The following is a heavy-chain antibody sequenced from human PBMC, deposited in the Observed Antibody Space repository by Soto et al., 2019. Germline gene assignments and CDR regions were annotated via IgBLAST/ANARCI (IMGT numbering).Heavy chain of an antibody. J-gene: IGHJ4*02. CDR1: GFTFSSYG. Sequence: QVQLVESGGGVVQPGRSLRLSCAASGFTFSSYGMHWVRQAPGKGLEWVAVIWYDGSNKYYADSVKGRFTISRDNSKNXLXLXXNSLRAEDTAVYYCARDKGYCSGGSCYPHKYYFDYWGQGTLVTVSS. D-gene: IGHD2-15*01. CDR3: ARDKGYCSGGSCYPHKYYFDY. V-gene: IGHV3-33*01. CDR2: IWYDGSNK.